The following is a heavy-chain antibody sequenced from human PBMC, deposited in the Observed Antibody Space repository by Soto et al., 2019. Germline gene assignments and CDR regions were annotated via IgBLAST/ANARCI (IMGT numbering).Heavy chain of an antibody. V-gene: IGHV3-21*01. D-gene: IGHD6-19*01. CDR3: ASRYRSGWRYGMEV. CDR2: ISSMSDDI. CDR1: GFTFRSYT. Sequence: VQLVESGGGPVKPGGSRRLSCVVSGFTFRSYTMHWVRQAPGKGLEWVSSISSMSDDIYYADSVKGRFTISRDHAKSSVYLQMDSLRVEDTAVYYCASRYRSGWRYGMEVWGQGTTVTVSP. J-gene: IGHJ6*01.